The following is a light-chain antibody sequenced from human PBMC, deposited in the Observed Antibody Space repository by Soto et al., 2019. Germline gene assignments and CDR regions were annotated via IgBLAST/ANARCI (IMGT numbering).Light chain of an antibody. CDR2: GAS. J-gene: IGKJ4*01. V-gene: IGKV3-15*01. CDR1: QSVSSN. Sequence: EIVMTQSPATLSVSPGERATLSCRASQSVSSNLAWYQQKPGQAPRLLIYGASTRATGIPARFSGSGSGTEFTLTISSLQSEDFAVYYCHQRSNWPLTFGGGTKLEIK. CDR3: HQRSNWPLT.